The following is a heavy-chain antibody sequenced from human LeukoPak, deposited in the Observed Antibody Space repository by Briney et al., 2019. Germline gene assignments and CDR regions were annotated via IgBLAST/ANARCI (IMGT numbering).Heavy chain of an antibody. CDR1: GFTFSSYA. J-gene: IGHJ4*02. V-gene: IGHV3-23*01. CDR2: IRGSGGGT. CDR3: AKERQAGGTPFDY. D-gene: IGHD1-26*01. Sequence: GGSLRLSCAASGFTFSSYAMSWVRQAPGKGLEWVSSIRGSGGGTNYGDSVKGRFTISRYNSKNTLYLQMNSLRAEDTAVYYCAKERQAGGTPFDYWGQGSLVTVSS.